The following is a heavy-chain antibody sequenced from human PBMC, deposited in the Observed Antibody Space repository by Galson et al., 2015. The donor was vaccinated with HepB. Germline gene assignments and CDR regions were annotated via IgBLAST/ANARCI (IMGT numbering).Heavy chain of an antibody. CDR3: ARGRFGHSSSWDYYYYMDV. V-gene: IGHV1-69*13. CDR1: GGTFSSYA. J-gene: IGHJ6*03. CDR2: IIPIFGTA. Sequence: SVKVSCKASGGTFSSYAISWVRQAPGQGLEWMGGIIPIFGTANYAQKFQGRVTITADESTSTAYMELSSLRSEDTAVYYCARGRFGHSSSWDYYYYMDVWGKGTTVTVSS. D-gene: IGHD6-13*01.